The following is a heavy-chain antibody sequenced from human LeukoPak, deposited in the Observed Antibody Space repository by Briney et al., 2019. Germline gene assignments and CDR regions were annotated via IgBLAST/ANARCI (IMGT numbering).Heavy chain of an antibody. J-gene: IGHJ5*02. CDR3: ARNAGSATRYWFDP. CDR2: ISSSSSYI. D-gene: IGHD3-10*01. CDR1: GFTFSSYS. V-gene: IGHV3-21*01. Sequence: GGSLRLSCAASGFTFSSYSMNWVRQAPGKGLEWVSSISSSSSYIYYADSVKGRFTISRDNAKNSLYLQMNSLRAEDTAVYYCARNAGSATRYWFDPWGQGTLVTVSS.